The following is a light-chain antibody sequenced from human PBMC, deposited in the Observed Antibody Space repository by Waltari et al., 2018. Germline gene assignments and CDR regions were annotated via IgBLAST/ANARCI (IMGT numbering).Light chain of an antibody. Sequence: TFRASQSISSWLAWYQQKPGKAPKLLIYKASSLESGVPSRFSGSGSGTEFTLTINSLQPDDLANYYCQQYNNFPWTFGQGTKVEIK. CDR1: QSISSW. CDR2: KAS. CDR3: QQYNNFPWT. J-gene: IGKJ1*01. V-gene: IGKV1-5*03.